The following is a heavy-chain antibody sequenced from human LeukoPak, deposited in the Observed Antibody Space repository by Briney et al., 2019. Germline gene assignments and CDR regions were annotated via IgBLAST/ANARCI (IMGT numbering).Heavy chain of an antibody. CDR3: ARGPPRGKYYYMDV. J-gene: IGHJ6*03. V-gene: IGHV3-21*01. CDR1: GFNFNIYG. D-gene: IGHD1-1*01. Sequence: GGSLRLSCAASGFNFNIYGMNWVRQAPGKGLEWVSSISSESTSIYYTDSVKGRFTIARDNAKNSLYLQMNSLTAGDTAVYYCARGPPRGKYYYMDVWGKGTTVTVSS. CDR2: ISSESTSI.